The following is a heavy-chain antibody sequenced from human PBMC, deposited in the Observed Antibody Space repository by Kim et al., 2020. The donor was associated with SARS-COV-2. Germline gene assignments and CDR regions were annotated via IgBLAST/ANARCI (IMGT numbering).Heavy chain of an antibody. CDR2: INQDASEK. CDR1: GFTFRNSW. J-gene: IGHJ4*02. CDR3: ARGYRGPDY. Sequence: GGSLRLSCAASGFTFRNSWMTWVRQAPGKGLEWVATINQDASEKHYADSVEGRFTISRDNAKSSLYLQMNSLRGEDTAVYYCARGYRGPDYWGQGTLVTVSS. V-gene: IGHV3-7*04. D-gene: IGHD1-26*01.